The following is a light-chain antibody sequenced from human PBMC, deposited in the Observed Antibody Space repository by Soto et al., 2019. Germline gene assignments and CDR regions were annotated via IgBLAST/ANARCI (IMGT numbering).Light chain of an antibody. CDR2: AAS. J-gene: IGKJ2*01. CDR1: QGISTY. V-gene: IGKV1-39*01. Sequence: DIQMTQSPSSLSASVGDRVTITCRASQGISTYLVWYQQRQGRTPKLLIYAASSLLSGVPSRFSGSGSGTDFTLTISSLQPEDFATYYCQQSYRTPHTFGQGTKVDIK. CDR3: QQSYRTPHT.